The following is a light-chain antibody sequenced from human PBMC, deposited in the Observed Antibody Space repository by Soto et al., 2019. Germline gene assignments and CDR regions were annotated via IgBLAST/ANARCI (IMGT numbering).Light chain of an antibody. CDR1: QSVSTS. V-gene: IGKV3-11*01. Sequence: IELTQSPVTLALSPGESAVLSCRASQSVSTSLAWYQHKPGQAPRLFIYDASKRATGIPARFTGSGSGTDSTLTISSLEPEDIAVYYCQVRDVWPSFGQGTKVEIK. CDR2: DAS. J-gene: IGKJ1*01. CDR3: QVRDVWPS.